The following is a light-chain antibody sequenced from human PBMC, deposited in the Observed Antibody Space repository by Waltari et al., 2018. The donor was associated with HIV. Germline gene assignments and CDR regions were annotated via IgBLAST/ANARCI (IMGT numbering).Light chain of an antibody. CDR3: MSYTGHNRWV. V-gene: IGLV2-8*01. J-gene: IGLJ3*02. CDR1: IGDVGGYDY. Sequence: QSALTQPPSASGSPGQSLTISCTGTIGDVGGYDYVSWYQQHPGKAPKLLIYEVRPRPSGVPARFLGSKSGHTASLTVSWLQAEDEADYHCMSYTGHNRWVFGGGTKLTVL. CDR2: EVR.